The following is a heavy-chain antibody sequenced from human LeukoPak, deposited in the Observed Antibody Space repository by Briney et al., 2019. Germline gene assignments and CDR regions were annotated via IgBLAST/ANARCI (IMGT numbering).Heavy chain of an antibody. Sequence: GASVKVSCKASGYTFTSYYMHWVRQAPGQGLEWMGIINPSGGSTSYAQKFQGRVTMTRDTSTSTVYMELSSLRSGDTAVYYCARDLRTITGTTPVFDYWGQGTLVTVSS. CDR1: GYTFTSYY. D-gene: IGHD1-20*01. J-gene: IGHJ4*02. CDR2: INPSGGST. CDR3: ARDLRTITGTTPVFDY. V-gene: IGHV1-46*03.